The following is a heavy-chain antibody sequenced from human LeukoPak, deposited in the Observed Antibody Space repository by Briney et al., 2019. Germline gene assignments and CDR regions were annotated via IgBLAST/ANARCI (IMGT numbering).Heavy chain of an antibody. Sequence: GGSLRLSCAASGFTFTHYAISWVRQAPGKGLEWVSVLSGSGTNIQYADSVKGRFTISRDNSKNTVYLQMNSLRAEDTAVYYCAKDPPYYYDSSGYGGGAFDIWGQGTMVTVSS. D-gene: IGHD3-22*01. V-gene: IGHV3-23*01. CDR2: LSGSGTNI. CDR3: AKDPPYYYDSSGYGGGAFDI. CDR1: GFTFTHYA. J-gene: IGHJ3*02.